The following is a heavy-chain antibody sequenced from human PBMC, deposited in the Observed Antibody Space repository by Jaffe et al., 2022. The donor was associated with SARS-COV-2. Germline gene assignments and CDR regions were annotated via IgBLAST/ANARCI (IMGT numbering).Heavy chain of an antibody. V-gene: IGHV4-59*01. J-gene: IGHJ4*02. CDR1: GGAISGDY. D-gene: IGHD2-2*01. CDR3: ARDQRGSSHFDY. Sequence: QVQLQESGPGLVKPSETLSLTCIVSGGAISGDYWSWIRQPPGKKLEWIAYIHHSGGTHYNPSLKSRVTISLDTSKNQFSLKLSSVTAADTAVYYCARDQRGSSHFDYWGQGTLVTVSS. CDR2: IHHSGGT.